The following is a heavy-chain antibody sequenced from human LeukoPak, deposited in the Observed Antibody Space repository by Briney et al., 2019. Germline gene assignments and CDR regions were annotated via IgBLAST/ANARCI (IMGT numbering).Heavy chain of an antibody. CDR3: ASYPLMDKGDY. Sequence: ASVKVSCKASGYTFTSYAMNWVRQAPGQGLEWMGWINPKSGDTYYAQKFQGRVTMTRDTSISTAYMELSRLRSDDTAVFYCASYPLMDKGDYWGQGTLVTVSS. CDR2: INPKSGDT. D-gene: IGHD2-2*03. J-gene: IGHJ4*02. V-gene: IGHV1-2*02. CDR1: GYTFTSYA.